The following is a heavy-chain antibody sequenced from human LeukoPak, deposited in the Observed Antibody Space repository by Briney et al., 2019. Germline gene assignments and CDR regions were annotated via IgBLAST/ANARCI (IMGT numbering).Heavy chain of an antibody. J-gene: IGHJ4*02. Sequence: SETLSLTCTVSGGSLSSYYWSWLGQPPGKGREGIGYIYYSGSTNYNPCLKSRVTISVAPSKNQFSLKLSSVTAADTAVYYCARYYDSDHFDYWGQGTLVTVSS. CDR3: ARYYDSDHFDY. D-gene: IGHD3-22*01. CDR2: IYYSGST. CDR1: GGSLSSYY. V-gene: IGHV4-59*01.